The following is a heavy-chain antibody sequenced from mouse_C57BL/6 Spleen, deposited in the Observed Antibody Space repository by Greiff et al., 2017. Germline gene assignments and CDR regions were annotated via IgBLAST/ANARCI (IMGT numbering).Heavy chain of an antibody. D-gene: IGHD2-4*01. V-gene: IGHV1-22*01. CDR3: ARIFYYDYDVNAMDY. Sequence: VQLQQSGPELVKPGASVKMSCKASGYTFTDYNMHWVKQSHGKSLEWIGYINPNNGGTSYNQKFKGKATLTVNKSSSTAYMELRSLTSEDSAVYYCARIFYYDYDVNAMDYWGQGTSDTVSS. CDR1: GYTFTDYN. J-gene: IGHJ4*01. CDR2: INPNNGGT.